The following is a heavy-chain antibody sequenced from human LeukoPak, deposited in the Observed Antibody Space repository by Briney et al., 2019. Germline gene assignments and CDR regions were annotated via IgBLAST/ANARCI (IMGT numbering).Heavy chain of an antibody. V-gene: IGHV4-4*02. Sequence: SETLSLTCAVSGGSISSSNWWSWVRQPPGKGLEWIGEIYHSGSTNYNPSLKSRVTISVDKSKNQFSLKLSSVTAADTAVYYCARLKPDILTWGKRFDPWGQGTLVTVSS. D-gene: IGHD3-9*01. J-gene: IGHJ5*02. CDR3: ARLKPDILTWGKRFDP. CDR1: GGSISSSNW. CDR2: IYHSGST.